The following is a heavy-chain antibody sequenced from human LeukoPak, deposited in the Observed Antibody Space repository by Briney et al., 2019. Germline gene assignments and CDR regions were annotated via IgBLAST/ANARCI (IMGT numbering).Heavy chain of an antibody. D-gene: IGHD6-6*01. CDR3: ARHSSSSDVGVYFDY. CDR1: GGSISSGGYY. V-gene: IGHV4-31*03. CDR2: IYYSGST. J-gene: IGHJ4*02. Sequence: PSETLSLTCTVSGGSISSGGYYWSWIRQHPGKGLEWIGYIYYSGSTYYNPSLKSRVTISVDTSKNQFSLKLSSVTAAYTAVYYCARHSSSSDVGVYFDYWGQGTLVTVSS.